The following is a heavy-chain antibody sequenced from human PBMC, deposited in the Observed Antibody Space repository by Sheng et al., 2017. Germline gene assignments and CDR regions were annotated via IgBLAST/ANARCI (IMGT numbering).Heavy chain of an antibody. V-gene: IGHV4-39*07. Sequence: QLQLQESGPGLVKPSETLSLICTVSGGSISSRSYYWGWIRQPPGKGLEWIGTIYYTGSTYYNPSLKSRVTISVDTSKNQFSLKLSSVTAADTAVYYCASARGWEHLAVRFDPWGQGTLVTVSS. CDR2: IYYTGST. D-gene: IGHD1-26*01. CDR3: ASARGWEHLAVRFDP. CDR1: GGSISSRSYY. J-gene: IGHJ5*02.